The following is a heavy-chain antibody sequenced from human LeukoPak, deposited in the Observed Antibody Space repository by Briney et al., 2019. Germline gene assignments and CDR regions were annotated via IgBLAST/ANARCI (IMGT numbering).Heavy chain of an antibody. CDR2: IFYSGNT. D-gene: IGHD5-18*01. CDR3: ARAMYSYGFYFDY. V-gene: IGHV4-30-4*01. CDR1: GGSISSGAYY. Sequence: SETLSLTCTVSGGSISSGAYYWTWIRQPPGKGLEWIGYIFYSGNTYYNPSLKSRVTISVDTSKNQFSLKLSSVTAADTAVYYCARAMYSYGFYFDYWGQESLVTVSS. J-gene: IGHJ4*02.